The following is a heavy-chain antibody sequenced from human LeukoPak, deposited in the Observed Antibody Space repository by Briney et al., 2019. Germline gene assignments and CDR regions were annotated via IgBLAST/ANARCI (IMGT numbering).Heavy chain of an antibody. CDR3: ARTNWTVDY. CDR2: INHSGST. J-gene: IGHJ4*02. CDR1: GGSFSGYY. D-gene: IGHD1-1*01. Sequence: PSETLSLTCAVYGGSFSGYYWSWIRQPPGKGLEWIGEINHSGSTNYNPSLKSRVTISVDTPKNQFSLKLSSVTAADTAVYYCARTNWTVDYWGQGTLVTVSS. V-gene: IGHV4-34*01.